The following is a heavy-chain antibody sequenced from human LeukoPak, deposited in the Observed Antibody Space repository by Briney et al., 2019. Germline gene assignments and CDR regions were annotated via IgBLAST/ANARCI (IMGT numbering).Heavy chain of an antibody. CDR3: ARHWGYSSSWYGGFYFDY. D-gene: IGHD6-13*01. Sequence: SETLSLTCAVYGGSFSGYYWSWIRQPPGKGLEWIGEINHSGSTNYNPSLKSRVTISVDTSKNQFSLKLSSVTAADTAVYYCARHWGYSSSWYGGFYFDYWGQGTLVTVSS. CDR1: GGSFSGYY. CDR2: INHSGST. J-gene: IGHJ4*02. V-gene: IGHV4-34*01.